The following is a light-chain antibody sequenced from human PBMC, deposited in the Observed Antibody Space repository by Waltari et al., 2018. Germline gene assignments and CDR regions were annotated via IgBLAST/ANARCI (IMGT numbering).Light chain of an antibody. CDR3: QQYNNWPTWT. Sequence: EIVMTQSPATLSVSPGERATLLCRASQSVNSNLAWYQQKPGQPPRLLIYGASIRATGIPVRFSGSGSGTEFTRTISSLQSEDFAVYHCQQYNNWPTWTFGQGTKVEIK. CDR1: QSVNSN. V-gene: IGKV3-15*01. J-gene: IGKJ1*01. CDR2: GAS.